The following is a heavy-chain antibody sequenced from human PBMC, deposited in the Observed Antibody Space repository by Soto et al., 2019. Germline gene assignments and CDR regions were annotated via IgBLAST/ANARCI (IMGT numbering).Heavy chain of an antibody. CDR3: ARESEDLTSNFDY. Sequence: TGGSLRLSCAASGFTFTRYSMNWVRQAPGKGLEWVSSISSTTNYIYYGDSMKGRFTISRDNAKNSLYLEMNSLRAEDTAVYYCARESEDLTSNFDYWGQGTLVTVSS. V-gene: IGHV3-21*06. CDR1: GFTFTRYS. CDR2: ISSTTNYI. J-gene: IGHJ4*02.